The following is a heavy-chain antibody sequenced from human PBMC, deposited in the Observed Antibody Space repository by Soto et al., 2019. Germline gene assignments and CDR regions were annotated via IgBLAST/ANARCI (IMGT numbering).Heavy chain of an antibody. Sequence: PGGSLRLSCAASGFTFSSYWMSWVRQAPGKGLEWVANIKQDGSEKYYVDSVKGRFTISRDNAKNSLYLQMNSLRAEDTAVYYCAKDLYSSSWAKKYYFEYWGQGTQVTVSS. J-gene: IGHJ4*02. V-gene: IGHV3-7*03. D-gene: IGHD2-2*01. CDR2: IKQDGSEK. CDR3: AKDLYSSSWAKKYYFEY. CDR1: GFTFSSYW.